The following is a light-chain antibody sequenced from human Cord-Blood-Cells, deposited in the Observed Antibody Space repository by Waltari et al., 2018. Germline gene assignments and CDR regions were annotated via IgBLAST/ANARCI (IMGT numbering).Light chain of an antibody. CDR3: SSYTSSSTV. V-gene: IGLV2-14*01. J-gene: IGLJ2*01. CDR2: DVS. Sequence: QSALTQPASVSGSPGPAITISCTGTSSAVGGYNYVSWYQQNPGKAPQLMIYDVSNRPSGVSNRFSGSKSGNTASLTISGLQAEDEADYYCSSYTSSSTVFGGGTKLTVL. CDR1: SSAVGGYNY.